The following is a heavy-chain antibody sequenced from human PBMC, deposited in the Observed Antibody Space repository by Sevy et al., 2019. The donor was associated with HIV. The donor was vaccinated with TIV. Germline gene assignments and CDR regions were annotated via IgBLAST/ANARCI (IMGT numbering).Heavy chain of an antibody. J-gene: IGHJ4*02. CDR2: ISGSGVST. CDR1: RFTLRSYA. Sequence: GSLRLSCAASRFTLRSYAMSWVRQAPGKGLEWVSAISGSGVSTYYADSVKGRFTISRDNSKNTLYLQMNSLRAEDTTVYYCAKDVRYDSSGYFDYWGQGILVTVSS. V-gene: IGHV3-23*01. CDR3: AKDVRYDSSGYFDY. D-gene: IGHD3-22*01.